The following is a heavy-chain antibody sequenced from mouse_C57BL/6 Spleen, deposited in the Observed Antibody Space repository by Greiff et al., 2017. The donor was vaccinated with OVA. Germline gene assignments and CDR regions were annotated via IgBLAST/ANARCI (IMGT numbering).Heavy chain of an antibody. V-gene: IGHV1-62-2*01. D-gene: IGHD1-1*01. CDR2: FYPGSGSL. Sequence: VQLQQSGAELVKPGASVKLSCKASGFTFTEYTIHWVKQRSGQGLEWIGWFYPGSGSLTNNEKSKDKATLTADKSSSAVYRGLSRLSSEVSAVYFCERHTGRGPLYYGSSLFGYWGQGTTLTASS. J-gene: IGHJ2*01. CDR1: GFTFTEYT. CDR3: ERHTGRGPLYYGSSLFGY.